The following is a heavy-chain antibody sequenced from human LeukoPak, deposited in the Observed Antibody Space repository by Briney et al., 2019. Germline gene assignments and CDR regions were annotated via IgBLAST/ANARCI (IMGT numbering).Heavy chain of an antibody. J-gene: IGHJ4*02. D-gene: IGHD3-22*01. CDR3: ARGGYSSSWYRNYDSSGYYLHFDY. CDR2: IYTSGSS. Sequence: RPSETLCLTCTASGCSISSGSYNWIWIRQPAGKGLEWNGRIYTSGSSNYNPYLKSRVTISVDTSKNQFSLKLSSVTAADTAVYYCARGGYSSSWYRNYDSSGYYLHFDYWGQGTLVTVSS. V-gene: IGHV4-61*02. CDR1: GCSISSGSYN.